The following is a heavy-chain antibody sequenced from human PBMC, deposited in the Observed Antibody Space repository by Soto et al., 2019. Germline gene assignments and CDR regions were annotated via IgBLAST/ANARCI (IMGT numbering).Heavy chain of an antibody. J-gene: IGHJ3*02. Sequence: ASVKVSCKASGYTFTSYAMHWVRQALGQRLEWMGWINAGNGNTKYSQKFQGRVTITRDTSASTAYMELSSLRSEDTAVYYCACYYDSSPSDAFDIWGQGTMVTVSS. V-gene: IGHV1-3*01. D-gene: IGHD3-22*01. CDR3: ACYYDSSPSDAFDI. CDR1: GYTFTSYA. CDR2: INAGNGNT.